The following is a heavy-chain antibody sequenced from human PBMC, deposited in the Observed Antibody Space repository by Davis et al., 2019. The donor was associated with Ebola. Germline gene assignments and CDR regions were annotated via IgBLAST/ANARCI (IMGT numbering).Heavy chain of an antibody. Sequence: PGGSLRLSCAASGFTFSSYWMSWVRQAPGKGLEWVANIKQDGSEKYYVDSVKGRFTISRDNAKNSLYLQMNSLRAEDTAVYYCARDSYDFWSGYYGYWGQGTLVTVSS. CDR2: IKQDGSEK. CDR3: ARDSYDFWSGYYGY. V-gene: IGHV3-7*01. J-gene: IGHJ4*02. CDR1: GFTFSSYW. D-gene: IGHD3-3*01.